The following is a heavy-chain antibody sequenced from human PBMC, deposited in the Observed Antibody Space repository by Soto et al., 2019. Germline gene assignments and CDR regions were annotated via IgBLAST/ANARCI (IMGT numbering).Heavy chain of an antibody. CDR2: ISYGSSYT. CDR1: GFTFSDYY. Sequence: QVQLVESGGGLVKPGGALRLSCEGSGFTFSDYYMTWIRQAPGKGLEWVSYISYGSSYTNYAESVKGRFTISRDNSKNSLFLQQKNWRTEDTAVYYCASNPNNSSSWWLDPWGRGVLVTVSS. D-gene: IGHD6-6*01. CDR3: ASNPNNSSSWWLDP. J-gene: IGHJ5*02. V-gene: IGHV3-11*06.